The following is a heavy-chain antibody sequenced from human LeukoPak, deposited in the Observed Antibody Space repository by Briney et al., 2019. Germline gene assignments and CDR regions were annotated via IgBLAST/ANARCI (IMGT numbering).Heavy chain of an antibody. Sequence: ASVKVSCKASGYSFTSYGMSWVRQAPGQGLEWMGWISAYNGNTNYAQKLQGRVTMTRDTSTSTAYMEVRRLTSDDTAVYYCASEPWNYPFVGVTFLFCGQGPLVPVSS. CDR3: ASEPWNYPFVGVTFLF. CDR2: ISAYNGNT. J-gene: IGHJ1*01. V-gene: IGHV1-18*01. D-gene: IGHD1-7*01. CDR1: GYSFTSYG.